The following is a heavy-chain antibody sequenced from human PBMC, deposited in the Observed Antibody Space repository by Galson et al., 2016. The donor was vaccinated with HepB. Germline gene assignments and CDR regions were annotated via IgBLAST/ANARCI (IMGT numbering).Heavy chain of an antibody. V-gene: IGHV3-23*01. Sequence: SLRLSCAASGFTFSNYGMHWVRQAPGKGLEWVSAINFDSGSTYYADSVKGRFTISRDNSKNTLYLQMKSLRAEDTAVYYCAKTRWAIGRFDYWGQGTRVTVSS. J-gene: IGHJ4*02. CDR3: AKTRWAIGRFDY. D-gene: IGHD6-13*01. CDR2: INFDSGST. CDR1: GFTFSNYG.